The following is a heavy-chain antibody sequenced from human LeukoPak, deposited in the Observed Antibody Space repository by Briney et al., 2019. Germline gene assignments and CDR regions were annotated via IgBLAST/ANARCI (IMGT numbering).Heavy chain of an antibody. Sequence: GGSLRLSCAASGFTFSSYGMSWVRQAPGKGLEWVANIKQDGSEKYYVDSVKGRFTISRDNAKNSLYLQMNSLRAEDTAVYYCAREPNFGYSSGWYLDYWGQGTLVTVSS. D-gene: IGHD6-19*01. CDR3: AREPNFGYSSGWYLDY. CDR1: GFTFSSYG. V-gene: IGHV3-7*01. CDR2: IKQDGSEK. J-gene: IGHJ4*02.